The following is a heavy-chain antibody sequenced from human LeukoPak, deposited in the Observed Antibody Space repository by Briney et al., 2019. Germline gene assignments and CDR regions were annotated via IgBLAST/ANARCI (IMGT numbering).Heavy chain of an antibody. CDR2: INGDGTST. D-gene: IGHD4-17*01. CDR1: GFTFSSYW. V-gene: IGHV3-74*01. J-gene: IGHJ4*02. Sequence: GGSLRLSCAASGFTFSSYWMHWVRQAPGKGLVWVSRINGDGTSTSYADSVKGQFTISRDNAKNTLYLQMNGLRAEDTAVYYCVRFPMTTVTTGDYWGQGTLVTVSS. CDR3: VRFPMTTVTTGDY.